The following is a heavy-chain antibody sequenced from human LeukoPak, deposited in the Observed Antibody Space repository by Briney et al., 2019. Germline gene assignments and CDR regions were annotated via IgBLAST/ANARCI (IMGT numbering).Heavy chain of an antibody. CDR1: GFTFSSYG. Sequence: GGSLRLSCAASGFTFSSYGMHWVRQAPGKGLEWVAFIRYDGSNKYHADSVKGRFTISRDNAKNTLYLQMNTLRVEDTAVYYCTRDLMDYDVSTGLHHYYMDVWGQGTTVTVSS. D-gene: IGHD3-9*01. V-gene: IGHV3-30*02. CDR2: IRYDGSNK. J-gene: IGHJ6*02. CDR3: TRDLMDYDVSTGLHHYYMDV.